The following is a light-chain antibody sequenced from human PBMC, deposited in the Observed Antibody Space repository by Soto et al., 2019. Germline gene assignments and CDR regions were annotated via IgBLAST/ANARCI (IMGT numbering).Light chain of an antibody. V-gene: IGLV1-40*01. J-gene: IGLJ1*01. CDR3: QSYDSSLSASYV. Sequence: QSVLTQPPSVSGAPGQRVTISCTGSSSNIGAGYDVHWYQQLPGTAPKLLIYVNTNRPSGVPDRFSGSKSGASASLAITGLQAEDEADYYCQSYDSSLSASYVFGTVTKFTV. CDR2: VNT. CDR1: SSNIGAGYD.